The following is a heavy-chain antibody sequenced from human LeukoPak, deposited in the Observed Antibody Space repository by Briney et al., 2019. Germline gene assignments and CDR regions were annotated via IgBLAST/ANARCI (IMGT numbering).Heavy chain of an antibody. CDR3: AKDPGGIQLWFDY. CDR2: ISGSGGST. J-gene: IGHJ4*02. V-gene: IGHV3-23*01. D-gene: IGHD5-18*01. Sequence: GGSLRLSCVASGFTFSSYAMSWVRQAPGKGLEWVSAISGSGGSTYYADSVKGRFTISRDNSKNTLYLQVNSLRAEDTAVYYCAKDPGGIQLWFDYWGQGTLVTVSS. CDR1: GFTFSSYA.